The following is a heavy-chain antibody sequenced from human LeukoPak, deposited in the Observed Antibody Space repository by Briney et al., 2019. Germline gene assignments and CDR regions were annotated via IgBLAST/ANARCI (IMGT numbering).Heavy chain of an antibody. CDR1: VAPSVVST. CDR3: VYYPAKHGPDGWYNFDY. V-gene: IGHV1-2*02. J-gene: IGHJ4*02. Sequence: ASVKLSSAPSLVAPSVVSTGAGSGAPGQGLEWMGWINPNSGGTNYAQKFQDRVTMTRDTSISTASIELYLLRCADTAAYSAVYYPAKHGPDGWYNFDYWGQGTLVTVSS. D-gene: IGHD6-19*01. CDR2: INPNSGGT.